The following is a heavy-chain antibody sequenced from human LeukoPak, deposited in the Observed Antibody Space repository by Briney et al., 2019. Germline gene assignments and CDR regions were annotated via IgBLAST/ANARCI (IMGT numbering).Heavy chain of an antibody. CDR1: GFTFSSYW. Sequence: GGSLRLSCAASGFTFSSYWMSWVRQAPGKGLEWVSTISGSGGSTYYADSVKGRFTISRDNSKNTLYLQMNSLRAEDTAVYYCAKESSTYGGSYSGYWGQGSLVTVSS. CDR3: AKESSTYGGSYSGY. J-gene: IGHJ4*02. CDR2: ISGSGGST. D-gene: IGHD1-26*01. V-gene: IGHV3-23*01.